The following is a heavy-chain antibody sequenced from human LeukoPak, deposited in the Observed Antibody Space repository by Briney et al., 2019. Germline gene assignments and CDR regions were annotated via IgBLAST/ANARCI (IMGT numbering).Heavy chain of an antibody. CDR3: ARGSSRDYYDSSGYPDFDY. V-gene: IGHV3-33*01. Sequence: GGSLRLSCAASGFTFSSYGMHWVRQAPGKGLEWVAVIWYDGSNKYYADSVKGRFTISRDSSKNTLYLQMNSLRAEDTAVYYCARGSSRDYYDSSGYPDFDYWGQGTLVTVSS. D-gene: IGHD3-22*01. J-gene: IGHJ4*02. CDR1: GFTFSSYG. CDR2: IWYDGSNK.